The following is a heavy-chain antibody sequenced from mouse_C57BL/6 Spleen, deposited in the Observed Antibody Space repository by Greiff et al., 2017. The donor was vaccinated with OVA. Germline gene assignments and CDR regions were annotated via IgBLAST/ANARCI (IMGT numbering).Heavy chain of an antibody. CDR2: IYPSDSET. D-gene: IGHD4-1*01. V-gene: IGHV1-61*01. Sequence: QVQLQQPGAELVRPGSSVKLSCKASGYTFTSYWMDWVKQRPGQGLEWIGNIYPSDSETHYNQKFKDKATLTVDKSSSTAYMQLSSLTSEDSAVYDCARGNWDYLDYWGQGTTLTVSS. CDR1: GYTFTSYW. J-gene: IGHJ2*01. CDR3: ARGNWDYLDY.